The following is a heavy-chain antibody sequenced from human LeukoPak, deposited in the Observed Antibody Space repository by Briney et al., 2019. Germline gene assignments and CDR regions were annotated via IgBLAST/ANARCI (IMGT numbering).Heavy chain of an antibody. Sequence: SQTLSLTCTVSGGSISSGSYYWSWIRQPAGKGLEWIGRIYTSGSTNYNPSLKSRVTISVDTSKNQFSLKLSSVTAADTAVYYCASGIPWATLFDYWGQGTLVTVSS. CDR2: IYTSGST. J-gene: IGHJ4*02. V-gene: IGHV4-61*02. CDR1: GGSISSGSYY. CDR3: ASGIPWATLFDY. D-gene: IGHD2-15*01.